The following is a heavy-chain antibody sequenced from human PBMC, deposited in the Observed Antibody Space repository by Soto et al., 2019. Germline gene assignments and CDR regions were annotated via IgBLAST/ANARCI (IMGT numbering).Heavy chain of an antibody. CDR2: IWYDGSNK. V-gene: IGHV3-33*01. CDR3: ARDFVGYCTNGVCYFTYYYYYGMDV. D-gene: IGHD2-8*01. J-gene: IGHJ6*02. Sequence: RRLSCAASGFTFSSYGMHWVRQAPGKGLEWVAVIWYDGSNKYYADSVKGRFTISRDNSKNTLYLQMNSLRAEDTAVYYCARDFVGYCTNGVCYFTYYYYYGMDVWGQGTTVTVSS. CDR1: GFTFSSYG.